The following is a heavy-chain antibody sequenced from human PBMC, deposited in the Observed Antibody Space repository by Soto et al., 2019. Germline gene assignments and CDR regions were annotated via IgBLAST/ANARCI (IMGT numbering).Heavy chain of an antibody. D-gene: IGHD5-12*01. J-gene: IGHJ4*02. V-gene: IGHV4-31*03. Sequence: QVHLQESGPGLVKPSQTLSLTCTVSAGSIISGGYYWSWIRQHPGKGLESIGHIYYNGTPYYNPSLKSRVTISLDTSKNQFSMNLRSETAADTAVYYCARGVRGYSVFDPPAYWGQGTLVTVA. CDR3: ARGVRGYSVFDPPAY. CDR1: AGSIISGGYY. CDR2: IYYNGTP.